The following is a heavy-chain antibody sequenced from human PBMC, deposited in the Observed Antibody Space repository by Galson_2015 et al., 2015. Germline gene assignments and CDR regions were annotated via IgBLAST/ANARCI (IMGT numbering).Heavy chain of an antibody. CDR3: ARGSGNDTSGPDF. J-gene: IGHJ4*02. Sequence: TLSLTCTVSGGSISSGSYYWSWIRQPAGKGLEWIGRIYTSGSTEYNPSLKSRVTMLLDTSKNQFSLKLSSVAATDTAVYYCARGSGNDTSGPDFWGQGTQVTVSS. V-gene: IGHV4-61*02. CDR1: GGSISSGSYY. CDR2: IYTSGST. D-gene: IGHD3-22*01.